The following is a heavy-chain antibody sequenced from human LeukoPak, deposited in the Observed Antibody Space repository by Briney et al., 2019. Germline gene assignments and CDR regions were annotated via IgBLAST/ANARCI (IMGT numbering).Heavy chain of an antibody. CDR3: ARSSYDSSGYYPPGAAFDI. CDR2: IKQDGSEK. CDR1: GFTFSSYW. D-gene: IGHD3-22*01. Sequence: GGSLRLSCAASGFTFSSYWMSWVRQAPGKGLEWVSNIKQDGSEKYYVDSVKGRFTISRDNAKNSLYLQMNSLRAEDTAVYYCARSSYDSSGYYPPGAAFDIWGQGTMVTVSS. J-gene: IGHJ3*02. V-gene: IGHV3-7*01.